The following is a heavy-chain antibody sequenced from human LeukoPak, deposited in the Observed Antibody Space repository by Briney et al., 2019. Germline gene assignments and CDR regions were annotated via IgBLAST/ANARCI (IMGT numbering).Heavy chain of an antibody. D-gene: IGHD2-15*01. V-gene: IGHV3-21*01. CDR2: ISSSSSYI. J-gene: IGHJ6*03. Sequence: GGSLRLSCEVSGFTFSTYSMNWVRQAPGKGLEWVSSISSSSSYIYYADSVKGRFTISRDNAKNSLFLQMNSLRAEDTAVYYCATGPRYCSGGSCVYYYYYMDVWGKGTTVTVSS. CDR3: ATGPRYCSGGSCVYYYYYMDV. CDR1: GFTFSTYS.